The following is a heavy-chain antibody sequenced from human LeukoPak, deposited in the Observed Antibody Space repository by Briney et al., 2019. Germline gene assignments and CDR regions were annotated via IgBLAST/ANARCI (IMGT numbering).Heavy chain of an antibody. D-gene: IGHD4-11*01. Sequence: ASVKVSCKASGYTFTSHGISWVRQAPGQGLEWMGWISTYNGNTNYAQKLQGRVSMTTDTSTSTAYMDLRSLRSDDTAVYYCARVGYSNYYYYYMDVWGKGTTVTVSS. CDR3: ARVGYSNYYYYYMDV. CDR2: ISTYNGNT. J-gene: IGHJ6*03. V-gene: IGHV1-18*01. CDR1: GYTFTSHG.